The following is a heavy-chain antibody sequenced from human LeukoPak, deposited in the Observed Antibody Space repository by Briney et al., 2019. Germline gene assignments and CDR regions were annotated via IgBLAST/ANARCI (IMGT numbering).Heavy chain of an antibody. CDR2: IIPILGIA. D-gene: IGHD3-22*01. J-gene: IGHJ1*01. CDR1: GGTFSSYA. V-gene: IGHV1-69*04. CDR3: ATDYYDSSGYLYFQH. Sequence: GASVKVSCKASGGTFSSYAISWVRQAPGQGLEWMGRIIPILGIANYAQKFQGRVTMTRNTSISTAYMELSSLRSEDTAVYYCATDYYDSSGYLYFQHWGQGTLVTVSS.